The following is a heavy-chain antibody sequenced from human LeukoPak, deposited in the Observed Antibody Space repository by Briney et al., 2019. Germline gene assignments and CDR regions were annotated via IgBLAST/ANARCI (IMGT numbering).Heavy chain of an antibody. CDR2: INPSGGST. Sequence: ASVKVSCKASGYTFTGYYMHWVRQAPGQGLEWMGIINPSGGSTSYAQKFQGRVTMTRDTSTSTVYMELSSLRSEDTAVYYCARVLSGSYDILTGYYKGAAFDIWGQGTMVTVSS. V-gene: IGHV1-46*01. CDR3: ARVLSGSYDILTGYYKGAAFDI. D-gene: IGHD3-9*01. J-gene: IGHJ3*02. CDR1: GYTFTGYY.